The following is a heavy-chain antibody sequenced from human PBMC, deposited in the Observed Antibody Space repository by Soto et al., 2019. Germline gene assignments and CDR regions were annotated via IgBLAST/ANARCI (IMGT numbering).Heavy chain of an antibody. V-gene: IGHV3-74*03. CDR3: ARDNNWSYDS. D-gene: IGHD1-1*01. J-gene: IGHJ4*02. CDR2: IKPDGSRT. Sequence: GGSLRLSCAASGFTFSSYWMHWVRQAPGEGLVWVSYIKPDGSRTKDADSVKGRFTISRDNARNTLYLRMNSVRAEDTAVYYCARDNNWSYDSWGRGTLVTVSS. CDR1: GFTFSSYW.